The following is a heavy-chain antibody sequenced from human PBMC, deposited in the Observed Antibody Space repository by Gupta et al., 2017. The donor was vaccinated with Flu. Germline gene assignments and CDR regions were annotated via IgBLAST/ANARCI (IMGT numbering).Heavy chain of an antibody. J-gene: IGHJ4*02. Sequence: QVQLQESGPGLVKPSQTLSLTCTVSGGSISSGGYYWSWIRQHPGKGLEWIGYIYYSGSTHYNPSLKSRVTISVDTSKNQFSLKLSSVTAADTAVYYCARWFARSYDSSGYGYYFDYWGQGTLVTVSS. CDR1: GGSISSGGYY. D-gene: IGHD3-22*01. CDR3: ARWFARSYDSSGYGYYFDY. CDR2: IYYSGST. V-gene: IGHV4-31*03.